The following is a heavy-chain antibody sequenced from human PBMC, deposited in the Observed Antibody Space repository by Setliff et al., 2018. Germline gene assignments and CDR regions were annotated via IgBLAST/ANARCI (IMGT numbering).Heavy chain of an antibody. CDR1: RFTFSVYV. D-gene: IGHD1-1*01. V-gene: IGHV3-23*01. Sequence: QPGGSLRLSCTASRFTFSVYVMAWVRQAPGKGLEWVSSITGSGGGTYYADSVKGRFIVSRDNSKNTLYLQMNSLRVDDTAIYYCAKELSMAYGNDWGLGTLVTVSS. CDR2: ITGSGGGT. CDR3: AKELSMAYGND. J-gene: IGHJ4*02.